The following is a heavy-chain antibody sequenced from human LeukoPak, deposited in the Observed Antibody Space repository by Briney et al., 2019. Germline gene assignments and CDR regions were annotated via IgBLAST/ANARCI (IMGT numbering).Heavy chain of an antibody. D-gene: IGHD6-13*01. Sequence: PGGSLRLSCVASGFTFSRYGMHWVRQAPGKGLEWVAVIWYDGSNKYYADSVKGRFTISRDNSKNTLYLQMNSLRGEDTAVYYCARGSSTWYSDWLDPWGQGTLVTASS. V-gene: IGHV3-33*01. J-gene: IGHJ5*02. CDR2: IWYDGSNK. CDR1: GFTFSRYG. CDR3: ARGSSTWYSDWLDP.